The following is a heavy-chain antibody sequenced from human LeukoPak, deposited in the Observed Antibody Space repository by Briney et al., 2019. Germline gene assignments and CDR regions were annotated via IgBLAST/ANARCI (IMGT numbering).Heavy chain of an antibody. CDR1: GFTVSSNY. D-gene: IGHD3-10*01. CDR3: ARHGSMTLIRGRLRYYYMDV. J-gene: IGHJ6*03. V-gene: IGHV3-53*01. CDR2: IYSGDST. Sequence: GGSLRLSCAASGFTVSSNYMSWVRQAPGRGLEWVSVIYSGDSTYYADSVKGRFTISRDNSKNTLYLQMNSLRAEDTAVYYCARHGSMTLIRGRLRYYYMDVWGKGTTVTISS.